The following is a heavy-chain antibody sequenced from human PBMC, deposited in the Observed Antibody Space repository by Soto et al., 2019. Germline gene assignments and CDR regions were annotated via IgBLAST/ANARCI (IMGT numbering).Heavy chain of an antibody. V-gene: IGHV4-39*01. CDR3: ASHRTFWPFDY. CDR2: ISYSDGS. D-gene: IGHD2-8*01. J-gene: IGHJ4*02. Sequence: SETLSLTCTVSGGSISSRGSRSGRSFYWGWMRQPPGKGLEWIASISYSDGSFYNSSLKSRLTISVDTSKNQFSLSLRSVTAADTAVYYCASHRTFWPFDYWGQGTVVTVSS. CDR1: GGSISSRGSRSGRSFY.